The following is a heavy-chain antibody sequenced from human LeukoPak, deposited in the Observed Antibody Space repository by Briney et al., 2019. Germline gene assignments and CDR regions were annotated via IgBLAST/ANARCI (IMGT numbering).Heavy chain of an antibody. V-gene: IGHV3-20*04. J-gene: IGHJ4*02. Sequence: GGSLRLSCAASGFTFDDYGMTWVRQAPGKGLEWVSGINWNGGSTGYADSVKGRFTISRDNAKNSLYLQMNSLRAEDTAVYYCARGGSTISDYWGQGTLVTVSS. D-gene: IGHD5-24*01. CDR2: INWNGGST. CDR1: GFTFDDYG. CDR3: ARGGSTISDY.